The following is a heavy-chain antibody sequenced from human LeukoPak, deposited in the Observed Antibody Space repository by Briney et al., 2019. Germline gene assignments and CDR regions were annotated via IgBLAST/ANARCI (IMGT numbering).Heavy chain of an antibody. CDR1: GFTFTNYA. Sequence: GGSLRLSRAASGFTFTNYAMSWVRQAPGTWLESVSTISVSGTYTNYADSVRGRFTISRVNSNNTVYLHLNTLRAEDTAIYYCARGMTTVTTGDYWGQGTLVTVSS. CDR3: ARGMTTVTTGDY. D-gene: IGHD4-17*01. CDR2: ISVSGTYT. V-gene: IGHV3-23*01. J-gene: IGHJ4*02.